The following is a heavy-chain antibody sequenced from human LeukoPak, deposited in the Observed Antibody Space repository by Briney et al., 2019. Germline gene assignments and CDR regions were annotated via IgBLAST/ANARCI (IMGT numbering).Heavy chain of an antibody. J-gene: IGHJ5*02. Sequence: ASVKVSCKTSGYIFTTYAMHWVRQAPGQRLEWMGWINAGNGNTKYSQKFQGRVTITRDTSASTAYMELSSLRSEDTAVYYCARCYYDSSGYYTPDPWGQGTLVTVSS. CDR3: ARCYYDSSGYYTPDP. V-gene: IGHV1-3*01. CDR2: INAGNGNT. D-gene: IGHD3-22*01. CDR1: GYIFTTYA.